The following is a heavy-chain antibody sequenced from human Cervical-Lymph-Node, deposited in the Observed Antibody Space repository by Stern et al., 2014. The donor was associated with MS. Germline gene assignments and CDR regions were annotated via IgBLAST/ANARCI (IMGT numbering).Heavy chain of an antibody. J-gene: IGHJ4*02. V-gene: IGHV3-73*01. CDR1: GFTFSASA. CDR2: IRSKPNNYAT. D-gene: IGHD6-13*01. CDR3: RAGTPQVDY. Sequence: EVQLVESGGGLVQPGGSLKLSCAASGFTFSASAIHWVRQASGKGLEWVGRIRSKPNNYATVYDASVKGRFTISRDDSKNTAYLQMNSLKIGDTAVYYCRAGTPQVDYWGQGTLVTVSS.